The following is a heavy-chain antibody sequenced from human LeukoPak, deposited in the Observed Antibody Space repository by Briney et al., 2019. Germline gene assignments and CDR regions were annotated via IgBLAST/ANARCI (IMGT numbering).Heavy chain of an antibody. Sequence: GGSLRLSCAASGFTFSSYGMSWVRQAPGKGLEWVSAISGSGGSTYYADSVKGRFTISRDNSKNTLYLQMNSLRAEDTAVYYCARMLAVAGTGNWFDPWGQGTLVTVSS. D-gene: IGHD6-19*01. J-gene: IGHJ5*02. CDR2: ISGSGGST. V-gene: IGHV3-23*01. CDR3: ARMLAVAGTGNWFDP. CDR1: GFTFSSYG.